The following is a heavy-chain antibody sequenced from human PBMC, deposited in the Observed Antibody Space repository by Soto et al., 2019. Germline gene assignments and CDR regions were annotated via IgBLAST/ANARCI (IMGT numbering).Heavy chain of an antibody. J-gene: IGHJ4*02. V-gene: IGHV3-48*02. CDR3: GRDGKGYGAPPIDY. CDR2: ISSSSSTI. D-gene: IGHD4-17*01. Sequence: EVQLVESGGGLVQPGGSLRLSCAASGFTFSSYSMNWVRQAPGKGLEWVSYISSSSSTIYYADSVKGRFTISRDNAKNALYLQMNSLRDEDTAVYYCGRDGKGYGAPPIDYWGRGTLFAVSS. CDR1: GFTFSSYS.